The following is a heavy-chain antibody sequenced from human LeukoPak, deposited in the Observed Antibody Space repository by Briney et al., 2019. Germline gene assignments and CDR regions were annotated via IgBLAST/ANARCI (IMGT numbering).Heavy chain of an antibody. V-gene: IGHV3-48*04. CDR1: GFTFSSYY. Sequence: GGSLRLSCAAPGFTFSSYYMIWVRQAPGKGLEWVSYISSSSSTIYYADSVKGRFTISRDNAKNSLYLQMNSLRAEDTAVYYCARELTVTIDYWGQGTLVTVSS. CDR3: ARELTVTIDY. CDR2: ISSSSSTI. J-gene: IGHJ4*02. D-gene: IGHD4-17*01.